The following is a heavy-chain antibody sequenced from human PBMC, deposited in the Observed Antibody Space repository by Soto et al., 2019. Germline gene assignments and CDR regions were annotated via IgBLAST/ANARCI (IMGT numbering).Heavy chain of an antibody. CDR1: GFTFSNYG. Sequence: PGGSLRLSCASSGFTFSNYGMHWVRQAPGKGLEWVAVIWYDGSNKYYADSVKGRFTISRDNSKNTLFLQMNSLRAEDTAVYYCARDPSSGSVTTLYYYYMDVWGKGTPVTVS. V-gene: IGHV3-33*01. J-gene: IGHJ6*03. CDR2: IWYDGSNK. D-gene: IGHD4-17*01. CDR3: ARDPSSGSVTTLYYYYMDV.